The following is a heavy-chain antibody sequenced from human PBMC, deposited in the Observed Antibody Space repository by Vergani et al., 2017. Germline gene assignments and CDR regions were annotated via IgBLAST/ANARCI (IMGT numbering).Heavy chain of an antibody. D-gene: IGHD6-19*01. Sequence: QVQLVQSGAEVKKPGSSVKVSCKASGGTFSSYAISWVRQAPGQGLEWMGGIIPIFGTANYAQKLQGRVTITADESTRTAYMELSSLRSDDTAVYYCARGGVGGSGWYNYYYYVMDGWGQGTMVTVSS. CDR3: ARGGVGGSGWYNYYYYVMDG. V-gene: IGHV1-69*01. CDR2: IIPIFGTA. J-gene: IGHJ6*02. CDR1: GGTFSSYA.